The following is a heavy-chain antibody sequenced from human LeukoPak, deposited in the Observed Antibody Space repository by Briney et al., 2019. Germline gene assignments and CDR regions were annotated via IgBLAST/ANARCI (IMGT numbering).Heavy chain of an antibody. D-gene: IGHD3-10*01. Sequence: SETLSLTCTVSGGSISNYDWSWIRQPAGKGLEWIGRIYTSGSTNYDPSLKSRVTMSVDTSKNQFSLKLSSVTAADTAVYYCARDQGSYYYYYYMDVWGKGTTVTISS. CDR3: ARDQGSYYYYYYMDV. CDR1: GGSISNYD. J-gene: IGHJ6*03. CDR2: IYTSGST. V-gene: IGHV4-4*07.